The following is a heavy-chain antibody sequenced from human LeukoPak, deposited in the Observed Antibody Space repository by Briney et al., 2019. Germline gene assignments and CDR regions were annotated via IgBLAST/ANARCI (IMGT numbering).Heavy chain of an antibody. CDR3: ARVCYGRGYYYYYMDV. Sequence: SETLSLTCTVSGGSISSYYWSWIRQPPGNGLEWIGYIYYSGSTNYNPSLKSRVTISVDTSKNQFSLKLSSVTAADTAVYYCARVCYGRGYYYYYMDVWGKGTTVTVSS. J-gene: IGHJ6*03. V-gene: IGHV4-59*01. D-gene: IGHD2-2*01. CDR2: IYYSGST. CDR1: GGSISSYY.